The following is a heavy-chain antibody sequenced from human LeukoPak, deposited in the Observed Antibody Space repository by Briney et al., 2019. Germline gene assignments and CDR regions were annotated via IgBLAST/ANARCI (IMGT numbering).Heavy chain of an antibody. J-gene: IGHJ4*02. V-gene: IGHV3-7*01. CDR3: ASYNGDYYDSSGYYKY. D-gene: IGHD3-22*01. CDR2: IKQDGSEE. CDR1: GFTFSSYW. Sequence: GGSLRLSCAASGFTFSSYWMSWVRQAPGKGLEWVANIKQDGSEEYYVDSVKGRFTISRDNAKNSLYLQMNSLRAEDTAVYYCASYNGDYYDSSGYYKYWGQGTLVTVSS.